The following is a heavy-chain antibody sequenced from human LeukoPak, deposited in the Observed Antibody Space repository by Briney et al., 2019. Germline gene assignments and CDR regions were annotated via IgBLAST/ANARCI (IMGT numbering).Heavy chain of an antibody. J-gene: IGHJ4*02. D-gene: IGHD5-12*01. V-gene: IGHV1-2*02. CDR3: AREPGDGGYDNFDY. Sequence: ASVKVSCKASGYTFTGYYMHWVRQAPGQGLEWMGWINPNNGGTHYAQKFQGRVTTTRDTSISTAYMELSRLRSDDTAVYYCAREPGDGGYDNFDYWGQGTLVTVSS. CDR2: INPNNGGT. CDR1: GYTFTGYY.